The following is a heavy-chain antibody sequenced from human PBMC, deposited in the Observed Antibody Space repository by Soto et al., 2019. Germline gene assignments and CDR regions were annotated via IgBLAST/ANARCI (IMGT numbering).Heavy chain of an antibody. CDR2: ISPSSGHI. V-gene: IGHV3-21*06. Sequence: EVHLVESGGGLVKPGGSLRLSCAVSGFTFSSCTMNWVRQAPGKGLEWVSSISPSSGHIYYADSVKGRFTISRDNAKNSLFLQMNSLSGEDTAVYYCSGCSGGACYKNYGMDVWGQGTTVTVSS. D-gene: IGHD2-15*01. CDR1: GFTFSSCT. CDR3: SGCSGGACYKNYGMDV. J-gene: IGHJ6*02.